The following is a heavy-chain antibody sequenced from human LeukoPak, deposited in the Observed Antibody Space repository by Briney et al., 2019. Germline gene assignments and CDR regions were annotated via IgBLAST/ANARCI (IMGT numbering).Heavy chain of an antibody. CDR3: AKPVLLWFGELTDGMDV. D-gene: IGHD3-10*01. CDR1: GFTFSSYG. V-gene: IGHV3-30*18. Sequence: GGSLRLSCAASGFTFSSYGMHWVRQAPGKGLEWVAVISYDGSNRYYADSVKGRFTISRDNSKNTLYPQMNSLRAEDTAVYYCAKPVLLWFGELTDGMDVWGQGTTVTVSS. CDR2: ISYDGSNR. J-gene: IGHJ6*02.